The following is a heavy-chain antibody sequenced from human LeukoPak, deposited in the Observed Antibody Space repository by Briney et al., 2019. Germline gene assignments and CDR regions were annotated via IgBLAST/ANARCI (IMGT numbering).Heavy chain of an antibody. Sequence: PSETLSLTCAVSGYSISSGYYWGWIRQPPGKGLEWIGSIYHSGSTYYNPSLKSRVTISVDTSKNQFSLKLSSVTAADTAVYYCARRYDSSGYYPGGYFDYWGQGTLVTVSS. J-gene: IGHJ4*02. V-gene: IGHV4-38-2*01. CDR3: ARRYDSSGYYPGGYFDY. CDR1: GYSISSGYY. D-gene: IGHD3-22*01. CDR2: IYHSGST.